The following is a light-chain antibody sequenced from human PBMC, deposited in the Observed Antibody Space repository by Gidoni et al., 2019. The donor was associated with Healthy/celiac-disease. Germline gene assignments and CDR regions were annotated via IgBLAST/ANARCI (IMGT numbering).Light chain of an antibody. CDR3: QQYGSSPWX. J-gene: IGKJ1*01. CDR2: GAS. V-gene: IGKV3-20*01. Sequence: EIVLTQSPGTLSLSPGERATLSCRASQSVSSSYLAWYQQKPGQAPRLLIYGASSRATGIPDRFSGSGSGTDFTLTISRLEPEDFAVYYCQQYGSSPWXFXQGTXVEIK. CDR1: QSVSSSY.